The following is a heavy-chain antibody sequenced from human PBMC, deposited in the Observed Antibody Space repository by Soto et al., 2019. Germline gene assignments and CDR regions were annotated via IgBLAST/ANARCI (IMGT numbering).Heavy chain of an antibody. J-gene: IGHJ4*02. CDR1: GGSISSHY. Sequence: PSETLSLTCSVSGGSISSHYWSWIRHPPGKGLEWIGYINYSGSTNYNPSLKSRVSISVDTSKNQFSLKVSSVTAADTAVYYCAXGKETYHYDSSGFGLEYWGQGTLVTVSS. CDR2: INYSGST. CDR3: AXGKETYHYDSSGFGLEY. D-gene: IGHD3-22*01. V-gene: IGHV4-59*11.